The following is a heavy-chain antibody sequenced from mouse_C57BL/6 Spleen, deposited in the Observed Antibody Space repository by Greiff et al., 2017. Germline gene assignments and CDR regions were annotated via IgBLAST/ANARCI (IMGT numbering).Heavy chain of an antibody. CDR1: GFTFSDYG. J-gene: IGHJ4*01. CDR3: ARGNYDYDYAMDY. D-gene: IGHD2-4*01. Sequence: EVQVVESGGGLVKPGGSLKLSCAASGFTFSDYGMHWVRQAPEKGLEWVAYISSGSSTIYYADTVKGRFTISRDNAKNTLFLQMTSLRSEDTAMYYCARGNYDYDYAMDYWGQGTSVTVSS. CDR2: ISSGSSTI. V-gene: IGHV5-17*01.